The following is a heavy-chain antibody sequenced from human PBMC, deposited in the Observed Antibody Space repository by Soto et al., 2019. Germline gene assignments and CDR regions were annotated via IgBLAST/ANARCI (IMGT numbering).Heavy chain of an antibody. D-gene: IGHD3-16*01. CDR3: ARGGSGAYDI. CDR1: GDSVSSNSAA. CDR2: TCYRSRWHN. V-gene: IGHV6-1*01. Sequence: SQTLSLTCAISGDSVSSNSAAWNWIRQSPSRGLEWLGRTCYRSRWHNDYPVSVKSRITINPDTSKNHFSLQLNSVTPEDTAVYYCARGGSGAYDIWGQGTMVTVSS. J-gene: IGHJ3*02.